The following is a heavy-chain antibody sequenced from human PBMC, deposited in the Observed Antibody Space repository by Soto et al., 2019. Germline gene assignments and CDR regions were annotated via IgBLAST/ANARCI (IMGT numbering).Heavy chain of an antibody. V-gene: IGHV3-33*01. CDR3: ARDLGWLRFDGVCDY. CDR1: GFTFSSYG. J-gene: IGHJ4*02. Sequence: GGSLRLSCAASGFTFSSYGMHWVRQAPGKGLEWVAVIWYDGSNKYYADSVKGRFTISRDNSKNTLYLQMNSLRAEDTAVYYCARDLGWLRFDGVCDYWGQGTLVTVSS. CDR2: IWYDGSNK. D-gene: IGHD5-12*01.